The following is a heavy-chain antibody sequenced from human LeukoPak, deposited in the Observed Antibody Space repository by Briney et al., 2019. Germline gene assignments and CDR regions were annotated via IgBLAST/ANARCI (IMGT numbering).Heavy chain of an antibody. J-gene: IGHJ6*02. Sequence: PGGSLRLSCVASEFTFSNYAMCWVRQAPGKGLEWVSGISDSGGSTYFADSVKGRFTISRDNYKNTLYLQMNSLRAEDTAVYYCAKGAPGITLMDVWGQGTTVTVSS. CDR2: ISDSGGST. V-gene: IGHV3-23*01. CDR3: AKGAPGITLMDV. D-gene: IGHD1-20*01. CDR1: EFTFSNYA.